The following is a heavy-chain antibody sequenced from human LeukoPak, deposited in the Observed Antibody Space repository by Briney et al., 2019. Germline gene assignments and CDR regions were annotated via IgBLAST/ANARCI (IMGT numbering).Heavy chain of an antibody. V-gene: IGHV1-18*01. D-gene: IGHD6-13*01. CDR3: ARARYSSSWYLDNWFDP. J-gene: IGHJ5*02. CDR2: ISAYNGNT. CDR1: GYTFTSYG. Sequence: ASVKVSCKVSGYTFTSYGISWVRQAPGQGFEWMGWISAYNGNTNYAQKLQGRVTMTTDTSTSTAYMELRSLRSDDTAVYYCARARYSSSWYLDNWFDPWGQGTLVTVSS.